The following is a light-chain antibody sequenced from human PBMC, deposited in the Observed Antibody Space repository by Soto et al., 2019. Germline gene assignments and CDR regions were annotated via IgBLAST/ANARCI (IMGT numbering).Light chain of an antibody. Sequence: QSALTQPASVSGSPGQSITISCTGTSSDVGGYNYVSWYQQHPGKAPKLMIYEVSNRPSGVSNRFSGSKSGNTASLTISGLQAEDEADYYCSSFTSINAWVFGGGTKLTFL. CDR1: SSDVGGYNY. J-gene: IGLJ3*02. CDR3: SSFTSINAWV. V-gene: IGLV2-14*01. CDR2: EVS.